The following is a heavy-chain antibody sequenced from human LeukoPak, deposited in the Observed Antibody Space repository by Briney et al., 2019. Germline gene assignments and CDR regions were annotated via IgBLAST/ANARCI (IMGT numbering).Heavy chain of an antibody. CDR2: ITGSGGST. Sequence: AGGSLRLSCAASGFTFSDYYMSWIRQAPGKGLEWVSAITGSGGSTYSADSVKGRFTISRDNSKNTLYLQMNSLRAEDTAVYYCAKGVGATHLHDAFDIWGQGTMVTVSS. D-gene: IGHD1-26*01. J-gene: IGHJ3*02. CDR1: GFTFSDYY. V-gene: IGHV3-23*01. CDR3: AKGVGATHLHDAFDI.